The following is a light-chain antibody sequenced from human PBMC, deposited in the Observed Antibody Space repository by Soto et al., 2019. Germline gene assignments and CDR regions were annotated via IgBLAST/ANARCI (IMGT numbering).Light chain of an antibody. V-gene: IGKV3-20*01. CDR2: GAS. Sequence: EIVLTQSPGTLSLSPGERATLSCRASQSVSSSYLAWYQQKPGQAPRLLIYGASSRATGIPDRFSGSGSETDFTRTISRLEPEDFEVYYGQQYGSSSWTFGQGTKVEIK. CDR1: QSVSSSY. CDR3: QQYGSSSWT. J-gene: IGKJ1*01.